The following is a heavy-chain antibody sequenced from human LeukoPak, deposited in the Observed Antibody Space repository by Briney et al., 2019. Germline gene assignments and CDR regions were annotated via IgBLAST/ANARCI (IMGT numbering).Heavy chain of an antibody. D-gene: IGHD3-22*01. CDR2: IKQDGSEK. J-gene: IGHJ1*01. CDR3: ARVDSSAPWVYFQH. CDR1: GFTFSSYW. Sequence: GGSLRLSCAASGFTFSSYWMSWVRQAPGKGLEWVANIKQDGSEKYYVDSMKGRFTISRDNAKNSLYLQMNSLRAEDTAVYYCARVDSSAPWVYFQHWGQGTLVTVSS. V-gene: IGHV3-7*03.